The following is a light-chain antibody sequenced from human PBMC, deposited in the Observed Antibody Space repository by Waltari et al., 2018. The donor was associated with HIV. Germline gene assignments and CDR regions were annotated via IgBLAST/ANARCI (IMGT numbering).Light chain of an antibody. V-gene: IGKV1-39*01. CDR2: AAS. J-gene: IGKJ2*01. Sequence: DIQMTQSPSSLSASVGDRVIITCRASQSISTYLNWYQQKPGKAPKLLIYAASNLQSGVPSSFSGGGSGTDFTLTISSLQPEDFATYYCQQGYSSPYTFGQGTKLEIK. CDR3: QQGYSSPYT. CDR1: QSISTY.